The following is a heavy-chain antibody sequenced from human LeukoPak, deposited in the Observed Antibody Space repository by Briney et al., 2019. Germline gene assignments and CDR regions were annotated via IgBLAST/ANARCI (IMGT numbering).Heavy chain of an antibody. CDR1: GFTFSSYS. CDR3: ARVSNWHLDY. D-gene: IGHD1-1*01. CDR2: ISSSSSYI. V-gene: IGHV3-21*01. Sequence: GGSLRLSCAASGFTFSSYSINWVRQAPGKGLEWVSSISSSSSYIYYADSVKGRFTISRDNAKNSLYLQMNSLRAEDTAVYYCARVSNWHLDYWGQGTLVTVSS. J-gene: IGHJ4*02.